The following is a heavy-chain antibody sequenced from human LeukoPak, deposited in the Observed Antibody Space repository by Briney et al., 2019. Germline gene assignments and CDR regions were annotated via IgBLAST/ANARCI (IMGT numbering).Heavy chain of an antibody. CDR3: ARLSCSGGSCYLGY. CDR2: IYYSGST. V-gene: IGHV4-59*08. D-gene: IGHD2-15*01. CDR1: GGSISSYY. J-gene: IGHJ4*02. Sequence: PSETLSLTCTVSGGSISSYYWSWSRQPPGKGLEWIGYIYYSGSTNYNPSLKSRVTISVDTSKNQFSLKLSSVTAADTAVYYCARLSCSGGSCYLGYWGQGTLVTVSS.